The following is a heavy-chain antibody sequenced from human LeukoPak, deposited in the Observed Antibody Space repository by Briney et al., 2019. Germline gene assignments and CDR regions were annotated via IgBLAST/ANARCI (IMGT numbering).Heavy chain of an antibody. Sequence: GRSLRLSCAASGFTFSSYAMHWVRQAPGKGLEWEAVISYDGSNKYYADSVKGRFTISRDNSKNTLYLQMNSLRAEDTAVYYCARAVRYCSSTSCPKGTYYYYYGMDVWGKGTTVTVSS. J-gene: IGHJ6*04. CDR3: ARAVRYCSSTSCPKGTYYYYYGMDV. D-gene: IGHD2-2*01. V-gene: IGHV3-30*04. CDR2: ISYDGSNK. CDR1: GFTFSSYA.